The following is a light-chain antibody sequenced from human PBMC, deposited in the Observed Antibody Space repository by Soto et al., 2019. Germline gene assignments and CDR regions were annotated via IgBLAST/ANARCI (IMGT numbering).Light chain of an antibody. V-gene: IGKV3-20*01. CDR1: QSVSNNY. CDR2: GAS. CDR3: QQYSSLWT. Sequence: EIVLTQSLGTLSVSPGERATLSCRTSQSVSNNYLAWYQQKPGPPPRLLIYGASSTATGIPDRFSGSGSGTDFTLSISRLEPEDFAVYYCQQYSSLWTFGQGTKVDTK. J-gene: IGKJ1*01.